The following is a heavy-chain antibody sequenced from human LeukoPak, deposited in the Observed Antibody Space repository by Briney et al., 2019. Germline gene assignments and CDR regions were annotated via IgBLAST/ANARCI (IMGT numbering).Heavy chain of an antibody. CDR3: ARDAQQQLVRRYYYYYYMDV. CDR1: GYTFTSYG. J-gene: IGHJ6*03. D-gene: IGHD6-13*01. CDR2: ISAYNGNT. Sequence: ASVKVSCKASGYTFTSYGISWVRLAPGQGLEWMGWISAYNGNTNYAQKLQGRVTMTTDTSTSTAYMELRSLRSDDTAVYYSARDAQQQLVRRYYYYYYMDVWGKGTTVTISS. V-gene: IGHV1-18*01.